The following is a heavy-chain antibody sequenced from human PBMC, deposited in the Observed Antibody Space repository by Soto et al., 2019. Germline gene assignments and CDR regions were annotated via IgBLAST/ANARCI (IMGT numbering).Heavy chain of an antibody. CDR2: ISSNGGST. V-gene: IGHV3-64*01. D-gene: IGHD4-17*01. Sequence: GGSLRLSCAASGFTFSSYAMHWVRQAPGKGLEYVSAISSNGGSTYYANSVKGRFTISRDNSKNTRYLQMGSLGAEDMAVYYCARDSGNDYGDYLFDGAFDIWGQGTMVTVSS. CDR1: GFTFSSYA. CDR3: ARDSGNDYGDYLFDGAFDI. J-gene: IGHJ3*02.